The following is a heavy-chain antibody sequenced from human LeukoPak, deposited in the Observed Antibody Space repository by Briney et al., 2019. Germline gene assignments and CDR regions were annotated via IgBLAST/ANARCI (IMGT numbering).Heavy chain of an antibody. Sequence: GESLKISCKGSGYSFTSYWIVWVRQMPGKGLEWMGIIYPGDSDTRYSPSFQGQVTMSADKSISTAYLQWSSLNASDTAMYYCARSMVRGAPYYFDYWGQGTLVTVSS. J-gene: IGHJ4*02. D-gene: IGHD3-10*01. CDR1: GYSFTSYW. CDR2: IYPGDSDT. CDR3: ARSMVRGAPYYFDY. V-gene: IGHV5-51*01.